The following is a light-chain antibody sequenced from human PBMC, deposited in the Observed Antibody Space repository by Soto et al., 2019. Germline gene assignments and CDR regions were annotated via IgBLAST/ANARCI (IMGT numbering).Light chain of an antibody. V-gene: IGKV3-20*01. CDR2: GAS. CDR1: QRVISTY. CDR3: QQYGSSPIT. Sequence: EIVLAQSPGTLSLSRGERATLSCRGSQRVISTYLAWYQRKPGQAPRLLIYGASSRATGIPDRCSGSGYGTDVNLTISRREPEDFAVYYCQQYGSSPITFGQGTRLEI. J-gene: IGKJ5*01.